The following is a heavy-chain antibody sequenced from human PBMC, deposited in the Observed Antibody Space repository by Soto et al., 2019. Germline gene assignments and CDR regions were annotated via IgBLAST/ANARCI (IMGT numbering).Heavy chain of an antibody. D-gene: IGHD4-17*01. CDR2: IYYRGST. Sequence: QVQLQESGPGLVKPSETLSLTCIVSGDSVSSGTYYWSWIRQPPGKGLEWIGYIYYRGSTNYNPSLKSRVTISLDTSRNQFSLKVSSVTAADTAVYYCARGLDYVGCDYWGQGTLVAVSS. CDR1: GDSVSSGTYY. CDR3: ARGLDYVGCDY. J-gene: IGHJ4*02. V-gene: IGHV4-61*01.